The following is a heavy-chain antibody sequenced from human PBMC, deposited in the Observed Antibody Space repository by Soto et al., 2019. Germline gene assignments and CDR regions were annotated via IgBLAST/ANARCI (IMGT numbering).Heavy chain of an antibody. CDR1: GYTFTSYG. Sequence: ASVKVSCKASGYTFTSYGISWVRQAPGQGLEWMGWISAYNGNTNYAQKLQGRVTMTTDTSTSTAYMELRSLRSDDTAVYYCARDLYWDIVVVPAAIQGGKWFDPWGQGPLVTVSS. D-gene: IGHD2-2*02. V-gene: IGHV1-18*04. CDR2: ISAYNGNT. CDR3: ARDLYWDIVVVPAAIQGGKWFDP. J-gene: IGHJ5*02.